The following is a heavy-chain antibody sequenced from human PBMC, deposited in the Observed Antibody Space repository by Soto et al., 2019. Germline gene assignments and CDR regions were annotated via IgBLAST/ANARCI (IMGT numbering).Heavy chain of an antibody. CDR1: GFTFSSYS. J-gene: IGHJ3*02. Sequence: GGSLRLSCAASGFTFSSYSMNWVRQAPGKGLEWVSYISSSSSTIYYADSVKGRFTISRDNAKNSLYLQMNSLRAEDTAVYYCAYTYYDFWSGPHDDFDIWGQGTMVTVSS. D-gene: IGHD3-3*01. V-gene: IGHV3-48*01. CDR2: ISSSSSTI. CDR3: AYTYYDFWSGPHDDFDI.